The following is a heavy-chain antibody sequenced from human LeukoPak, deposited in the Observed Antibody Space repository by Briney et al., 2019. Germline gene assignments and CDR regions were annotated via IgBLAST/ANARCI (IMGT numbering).Heavy chain of an antibody. CDR2: MNPNSGNT. CDR1: GYTFTSYD. Sequence: ASVKVSCKASGYTFTSYDINWVRQATGQGLEWMGWMNPNSGNTGYAQKFQGRVTMTRNTSTSTAYMELSSLRSEDTAVYYCARRAGGLARNNWFDPWGQGTLVTVSS. V-gene: IGHV1-8*01. CDR3: ARRAGGLARNNWFDP. J-gene: IGHJ5*02. D-gene: IGHD3-16*01.